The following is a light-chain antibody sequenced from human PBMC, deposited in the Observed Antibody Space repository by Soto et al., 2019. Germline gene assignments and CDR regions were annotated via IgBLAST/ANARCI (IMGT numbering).Light chain of an antibody. J-gene: IGKJ5*01. CDR2: DAS. CDR3: QHCDSLPLT. CDR1: QSISSW. Sequence: DIQMTQSPSTLSASVGDRVTITCRASQSISSWLAWYQQKPGKAPKLLIYDASSLETGVPSRFSGSGSGTDFTFTISSLQPEDIATYYCQHCDSLPLTFGQGTRLEIK. V-gene: IGKV1-5*01.